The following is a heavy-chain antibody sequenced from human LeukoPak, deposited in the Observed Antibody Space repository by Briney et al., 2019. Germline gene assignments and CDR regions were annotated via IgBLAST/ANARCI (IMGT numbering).Heavy chain of an antibody. CDR3: ARTDAVAGPLDY. J-gene: IGHJ4*02. D-gene: IGHD6-19*01. Sequence: GGSLRLSCAASGFTFSSYDMHWVRQATGKGLEWVSAIGTAGDTYYPGSVKGRFTISRENAKNSLYLQMNSLRAGDTAVYYCARTDAVAGPLDYWGQGTLVTVSS. CDR1: GFTFSSYD. V-gene: IGHV3-13*01. CDR2: IGTAGDT.